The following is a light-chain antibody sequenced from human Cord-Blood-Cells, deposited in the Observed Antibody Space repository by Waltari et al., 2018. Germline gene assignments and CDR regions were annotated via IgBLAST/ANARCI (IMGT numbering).Light chain of an antibody. CDR3: CSYAGSSTWV. Sequence: QSALTQPASVSGSPGQSLTTTCPGTSRDFGRFNLVSWSQQHPGKAPKLMISAGSKRPSGVSNRVSGSKSGNTASLTISGLQAEDEADYYCCSYAGSSTWVFGGGTKLTVL. J-gene: IGLJ3*02. CDR2: AGS. CDR1: SRDFGRFNL. V-gene: IGLV2-23*01.